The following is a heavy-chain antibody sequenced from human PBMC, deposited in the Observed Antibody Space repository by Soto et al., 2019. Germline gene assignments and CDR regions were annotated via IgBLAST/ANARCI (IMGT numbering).Heavy chain of an antibody. CDR2: SSGSGGST. CDR1: GFTFRRYE. CDR3: AKDHAARELLAITFDY. D-gene: IGHD1-7*01. Sequence: GGSLRLSCAASGFTFRRYEIGWVRHATGQGLEWVQASSGSGGSTYYADAVKGRFTSSRDNSKNTLYLQMNSLRAEDTAVYYCAKDHAARELLAITFDYWGQGTLVTVSS. J-gene: IGHJ4*02. V-gene: IGHV3-23*01.